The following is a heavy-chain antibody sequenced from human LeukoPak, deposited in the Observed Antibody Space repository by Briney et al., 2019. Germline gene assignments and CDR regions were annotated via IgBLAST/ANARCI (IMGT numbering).Heavy chain of an antibody. CDR3: AKGPRYCSGGSCDLSQDC. D-gene: IGHD2-15*01. J-gene: IGHJ4*02. CDR1: GFTFSSYG. Sequence: GRSLRLSCAASGFTFSSYGMHWVRQAPGKGLEWVAVISYGGSNKYYADSVKGRFSRDNSKNTLYLQMNSLRAEDTAVYYCAKGPRYCSGGSCDLSQDCWGQGTLVTVSS. CDR2: ISYGGSNK. V-gene: IGHV3-30*18.